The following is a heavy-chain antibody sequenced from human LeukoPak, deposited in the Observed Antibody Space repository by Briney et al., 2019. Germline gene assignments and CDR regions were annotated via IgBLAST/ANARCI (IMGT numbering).Heavy chain of an antibody. D-gene: IGHD5-12*01. CDR1: GFTFSSYA. V-gene: IGHV3-30*04. CDR3: ARAPWPHGAFDI. Sequence: GGSLRLSCAASGFTFSSYAMDWDRPAPGKGLEWVAVISYDGSNKYYADSVKGRFTISRDNSKNTLYLQMNSLRAEDTAVYYSARAPWPHGAFDIWGQGTMVTVSS. J-gene: IGHJ3*02. CDR2: ISYDGSNK.